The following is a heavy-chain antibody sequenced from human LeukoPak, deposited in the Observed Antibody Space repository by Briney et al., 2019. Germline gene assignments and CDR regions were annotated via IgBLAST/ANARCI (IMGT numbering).Heavy chain of an antibody. Sequence: GGSLRLSCAVSGFTVSDIYMSWVRQAPGKGLEWVAVISYDGSNKYCADSVKGRFTISRDNSKNTLYLQMNSLRAEDTAVYYCAKDDYSNYGYFDYWGQGTLVTVSS. CDR2: ISYDGSNK. CDR3: AKDDYSNYGYFDY. CDR1: GFTVSDIY. V-gene: IGHV3-30*18. D-gene: IGHD4-11*01. J-gene: IGHJ4*02.